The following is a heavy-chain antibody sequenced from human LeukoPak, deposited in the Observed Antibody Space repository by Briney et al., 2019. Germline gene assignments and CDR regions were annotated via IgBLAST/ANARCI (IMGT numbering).Heavy chain of an antibody. CDR2: IEHYGNDK. CDR3: AKVGVASKPYYFDY. CDR1: AFTLSTYW. V-gene: IGHV3-7*03. Sequence: GGSLRLSCTASAFTLSTYWMTWVSQAQGDGLEWVANIEHYGNDKYYADYLNGRFTICRDNSQNSLYLQMNSLRAEDTAVYYCAKVGVASKPYYFDYWGQGTLVTVSS. D-gene: IGHD3-3*01. J-gene: IGHJ4*02.